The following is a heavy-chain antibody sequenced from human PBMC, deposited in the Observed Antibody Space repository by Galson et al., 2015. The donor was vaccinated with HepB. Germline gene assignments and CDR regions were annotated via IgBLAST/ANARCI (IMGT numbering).Heavy chain of an antibody. CDR3: AKVYRGGSWIVDY. J-gene: IGHJ4*02. D-gene: IGHD2-15*01. CDR2: ISYDGRNK. V-gene: IGHV3-30*18. CDR1: GFTFSSYG. Sequence: SLRLSCAASGFTFSSYGMHWVRQAPGKGLEWVAVISYDGRNKYYADSVKGRFTISRDNSKNTLYLQMNSLRAEDTAVYYCAKVYRGGSWIVDYWGRGTLVTVSS.